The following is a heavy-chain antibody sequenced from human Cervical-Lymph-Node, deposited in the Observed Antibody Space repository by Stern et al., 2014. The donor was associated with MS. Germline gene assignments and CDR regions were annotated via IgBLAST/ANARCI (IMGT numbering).Heavy chain of an antibody. J-gene: IGHJ4*02. CDR1: GYTFTAHY. CDR2: IQPNSGAT. Sequence: QVQLVQSGAEVKKPGASVKVSCKASGYTFTAHYIHWVRQAPGQGLERMGRIQPNSGATSYAQKFQGRVTMTRDTSISTGDMELSGLRSDDTALYYCVRELPGYYFDYWGQGTLVTVSS. CDR3: VRELPGYYFDY. D-gene: IGHD2-2*01. V-gene: IGHV1-2*06.